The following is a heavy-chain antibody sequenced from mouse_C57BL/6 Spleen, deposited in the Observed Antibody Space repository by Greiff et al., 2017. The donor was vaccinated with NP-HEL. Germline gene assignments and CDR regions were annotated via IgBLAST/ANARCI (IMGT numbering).Heavy chain of an antibody. J-gene: IGHJ2*01. CDR3: ARLTTVVYFDY. CDR2: IYPGDGDT. CDR1: GYAFSSYW. V-gene: IGHV1-80*01. Sequence: QVQLQQSGAELVKPGASVKISCKASGYAFSSYWMNWVKQRPGKGLEWIGQIYPGDGDTNYNGKFKGKATLTADKSSSTAYMQLSSLTSEDSAVYFCARLTTVVYFDYWGQGTTLTVSS. D-gene: IGHD1-1*01.